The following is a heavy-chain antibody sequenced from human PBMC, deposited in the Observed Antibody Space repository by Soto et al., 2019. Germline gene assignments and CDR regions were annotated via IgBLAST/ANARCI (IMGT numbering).Heavy chain of an antibody. J-gene: IGHJ4*02. CDR3: ARGGIRYDILTGPFGY. V-gene: IGHV1-69*01. D-gene: IGHD3-9*01. Sequence: QVQLVQSGAEVKKPGSSVKVSCKASGGTSSSYAISWVRQAPGQGLEWMGGIIPIFGTANYAQKFQGRVTITADESTSTAYMELSSLRSEDTAVYYCARGGIRYDILTGPFGYWGQGTLVTVSS. CDR1: GGTSSSYA. CDR2: IIPIFGTA.